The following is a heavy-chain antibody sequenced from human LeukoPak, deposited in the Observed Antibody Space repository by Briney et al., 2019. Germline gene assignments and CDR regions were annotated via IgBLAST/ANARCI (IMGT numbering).Heavy chain of an antibody. CDR2: IYYSGKT. CDR3: ARDRVTMVRGVLYYYYGLDV. V-gene: IGHV4-30-4*01. Sequence: SETLSLTCSVSGGSISSGDSYWSWIRQPPGKGLEWIGYIYYSGKTFYNASLQSRVTISIDTSKNQFSLKLSSVTASDTAVYYCARDRVTMVRGVLYYYYGLDVWGQGTTVTVSS. D-gene: IGHD3-10*01. CDR1: GGSISSGDSY. J-gene: IGHJ6*02.